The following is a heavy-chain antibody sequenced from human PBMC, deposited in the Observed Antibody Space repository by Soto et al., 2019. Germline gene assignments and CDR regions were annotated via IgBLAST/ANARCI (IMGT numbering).Heavy chain of an antibody. CDR2: ISYDGSNK. J-gene: IGHJ3*02. CDR1: GFTFSSYA. CDR3: ARDLGVDI. D-gene: IGHD2-8*01. V-gene: IGHV3-30-3*01. Sequence: GGSLRLACAASGFTFSSYAMHWVRQAPGKGLEWVAVISYDGSNKYYADSVKGRFTISRDNSKNTLYLQMNSLRAEDTAVYYCARDLGVDIWGQGTMVTVSS.